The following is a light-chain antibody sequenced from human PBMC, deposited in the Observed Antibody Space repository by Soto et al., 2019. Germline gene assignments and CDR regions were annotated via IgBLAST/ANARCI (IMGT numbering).Light chain of an antibody. CDR2: AAS. J-gene: IGKJ1*01. V-gene: IGKV1-39*01. Sequence: DIHMNHSPSALSASVRDTVTITCRASQNIGSYLNWYQQKPGKAPTLLIYAASTLQSGVPSRFSGSGSGTDFNLTISSLNPEDFATYYCKQSYSIGRTFGQGTKVDIK. CDR1: QNIGSY. CDR3: KQSYSIGRT.